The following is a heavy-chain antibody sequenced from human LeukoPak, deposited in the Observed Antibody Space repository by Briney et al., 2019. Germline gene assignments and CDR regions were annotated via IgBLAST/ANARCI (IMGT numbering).Heavy chain of an antibody. CDR2: IYYNGST. D-gene: IGHD3-10*01. V-gene: IGHV4-31*03. Sequence: SETLSLTCTVSGGSISSGGYYWSWIRQPPGKGLEWIGYIYYNGSTYYNPSLKSRVTISVDTSKNQFSLKVSSVTAADTAVYYCARDAAIWVGEFYYYYGMDVWGQGTTVTVSS. J-gene: IGHJ6*02. CDR3: ARDAAIWVGEFYYYYGMDV. CDR1: GGSISSGGYY.